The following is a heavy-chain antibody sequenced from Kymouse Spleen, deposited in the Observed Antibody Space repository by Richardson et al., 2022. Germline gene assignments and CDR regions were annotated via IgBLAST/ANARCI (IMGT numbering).Heavy chain of an antibody. D-gene: IGHD3-10*01,IGHD3-16*02. J-gene: IGHJ6*02. Sequence: QVQLQQWGAGLLKPSETLSLTCAVYGGSFSGYYWSWIRQPPGKGLEWIGEINHSGSTNYNPSLKSRVTISVDTSKNQFSLKLSSVTAADTAVYYCARGGVPLLYGMDVWGQGTTVTVSS. CDR1: GGSFSGYY. CDR2: INHSGST. V-gene: IGHV4-34*01. CDR3: ARGGVPLLYGMDV.